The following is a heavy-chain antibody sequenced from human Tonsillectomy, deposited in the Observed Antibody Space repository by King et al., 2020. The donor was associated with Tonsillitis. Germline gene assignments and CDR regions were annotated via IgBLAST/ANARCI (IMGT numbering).Heavy chain of an antibody. D-gene: IGHD3-10*01. CDR2: ISGEGDSA. J-gene: IGHJ4*02. V-gene: IGHV3-43*02. CDR1: GFIFYDYS. CDR3: AKDRWLGDLYGYFDY. Sequence: VQLVESGGGVVQPGGSLRLSCAASGFIFYDYSMHWVRQAPGKGLEWVSLISGEGDSAYFADSVKGRFTISRDSSKNSLYLQMNSLRTEDTALYYCAKDRWLGDLYGYFDYWGQGTLVTVSS.